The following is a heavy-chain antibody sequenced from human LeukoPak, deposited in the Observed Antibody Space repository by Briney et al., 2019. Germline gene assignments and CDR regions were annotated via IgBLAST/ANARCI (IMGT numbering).Heavy chain of an antibody. Sequence: GGSLRLSCAASGFTFSSYSMNWVRQAPGKGLEWVSSISSSSSYIYYADSVKGRFTISRDNAKNSLYLQMNSLRAEDTAVYYCARDLDSYCSGGSCYSDYWGRGTLVTVSS. J-gene: IGHJ4*02. D-gene: IGHD2-15*01. CDR2: ISSSSSYI. CDR3: ARDLDSYCSGGSCYSDY. CDR1: GFTFSSYS. V-gene: IGHV3-21*01.